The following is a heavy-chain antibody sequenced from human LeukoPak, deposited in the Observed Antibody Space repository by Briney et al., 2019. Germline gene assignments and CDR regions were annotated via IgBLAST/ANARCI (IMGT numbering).Heavy chain of an antibody. CDR1: GGSISSGDYY. D-gene: IGHD5-18*01. V-gene: IGHV4-30-4*01. J-gene: IGHJ4*02. Sequence: SQTLSLTCTVSGGSISSGDYYWRWIRQPPGKGREWIGYIYYSGSTYCHPSLKSRVTISVDTSKNQFSLKLSSVTAADTAVYYCASEGIQRGIDYWGQGTLVTVSS. CDR3: ASEGIQRGIDY. CDR2: IYYSGST.